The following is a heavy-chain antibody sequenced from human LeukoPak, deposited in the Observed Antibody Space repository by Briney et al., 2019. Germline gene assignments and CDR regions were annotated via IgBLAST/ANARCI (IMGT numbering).Heavy chain of an antibody. V-gene: IGHV4-61*02. CDR3: ARGLAGGSGSYQPPYYYYYMDV. CDR1: GGSISSGSYY. D-gene: IGHD3-10*01. Sequence: SETLSLTCTVSGGSISSGSYYWSWIRQPAGKGLEWIGRIYTSGSTNYNPSLKSRVTISVDTSKNQFSLKLSSVTAADTAVYYCARGLAGGSGSYQPPYYYYYMDVWGKGTTVTISS. CDR2: IYTSGST. J-gene: IGHJ6*03.